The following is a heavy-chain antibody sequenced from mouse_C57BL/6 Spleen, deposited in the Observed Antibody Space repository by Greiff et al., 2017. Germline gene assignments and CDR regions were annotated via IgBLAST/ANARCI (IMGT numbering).Heavy chain of an antibody. V-gene: IGHV1-53*01. J-gene: IGHJ1*03. CDR2: INPSNGGT. Sequence: QVQLKQPGTELVKPGASVKLSCKASGYTFTSYWMHWVKQRPGQGLEWIGNINPSNGGTNYNEKFKSKATLTVDKSSSTAYMQLSSLTSEDSAVYYCARLLYYYGSSYGYFDAWGTGTTVTVSS. CDR3: ARLLYYYGSSYGYFDA. CDR1: GYTFTSYW. D-gene: IGHD1-1*01.